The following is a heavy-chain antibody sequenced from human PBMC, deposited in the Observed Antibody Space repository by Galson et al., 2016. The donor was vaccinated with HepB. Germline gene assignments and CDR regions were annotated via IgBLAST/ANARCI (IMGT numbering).Heavy chain of an antibody. CDR3: AKVFRQYSYGYSGWYFDL. CDR1: GVIFNNLG. V-gene: IGHV3-30*18. D-gene: IGHD5-18*01. CDR2: ISPEGSKI. J-gene: IGHJ2*01. Sequence: SLRLACTASGVIFNNLGVHWVLLAPGKGLEWVAVISPEGSKIDYEDSVKGRFTIHRDISKRTLFQQMNSLRADDTAMYYWAKVFRQYSYGYSGWYFDLWGRGTLVTVSS.